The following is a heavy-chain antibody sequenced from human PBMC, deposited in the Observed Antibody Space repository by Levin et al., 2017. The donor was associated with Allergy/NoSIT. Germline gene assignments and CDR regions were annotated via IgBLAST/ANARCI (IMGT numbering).Heavy chain of an antibody. CDR3: ASEYYGVLTGYYYDY. CDR2: ISTDGSRT. CDR1: GLNFRGYW. Sequence: SCAASGLNFRGYWMHWVRQAPGEGLVWVSRISTDGSRTMYADSVEGRFTISRDNAKNTLYLDMNSLRVEDTAVYYCASEYYGVLTGYYYDYWGQGTLVTVSS. V-gene: IGHV3-74*03. D-gene: IGHD3-9*01. J-gene: IGHJ4*02.